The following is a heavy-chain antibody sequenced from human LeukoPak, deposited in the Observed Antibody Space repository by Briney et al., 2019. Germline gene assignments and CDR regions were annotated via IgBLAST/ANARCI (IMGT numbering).Heavy chain of an antibody. D-gene: IGHD2-15*01. Sequence: KTSETLSLTCTVSGGSISSSSYYWGWIRQPPGKGLEWIGSIYYSGSTNYNPSLKSRVTISVDTSKNQFSLKLSSVTAADTAVYYCARRQWWPRYGMDVWGQGTTVTVSS. V-gene: IGHV4-39*07. CDR1: GGSISSSSYY. CDR2: IYYSGST. J-gene: IGHJ6*02. CDR3: ARRQWWPRYGMDV.